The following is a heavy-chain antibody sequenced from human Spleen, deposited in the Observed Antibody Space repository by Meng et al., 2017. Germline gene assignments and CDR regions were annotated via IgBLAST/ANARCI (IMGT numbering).Heavy chain of an antibody. V-gene: IGHV4-4*02. CDR2: IPNRGSS. Sequence: QPKLQESGPGLVKPSETLFHTCAVSGDSVPNHNWWAWVRQPPGKGLEWIGEIPNRGSSAYNPSLKSRVSMSIDKSKNQFSLKLTSVTAADTAVYHCLRGSGGSVWGQGTLVTVSS. CDR1: GDSVPNHNW. D-gene: IGHD3-10*01. J-gene: IGHJ1*01. CDR3: LRGSGGSV.